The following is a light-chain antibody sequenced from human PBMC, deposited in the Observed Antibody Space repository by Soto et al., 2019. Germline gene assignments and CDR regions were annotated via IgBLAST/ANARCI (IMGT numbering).Light chain of an antibody. CDR3: QQYNSWWT. Sequence: IQMTQSPSTLSASVGDRVTITCRASQSISSWLAWYQQKPGKAPKLLIYKASSLESGVPSMFSGSGSWTEFTLTISSLQPDDFATYYCQQYNSWWTFGQGTKLEIK. CDR2: KAS. V-gene: IGKV1-5*03. J-gene: IGKJ2*02. CDR1: QSISSW.